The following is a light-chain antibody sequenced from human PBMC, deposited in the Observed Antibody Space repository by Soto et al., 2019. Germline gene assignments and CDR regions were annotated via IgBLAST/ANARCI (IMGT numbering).Light chain of an antibody. Sequence: SYELTQPPSVSVAPGQTARITCGGSDIATKSVHWYRQKPGPAPVLVIYYYGNRPSGVPERFSGSNSENTATLTISRVEAGDEADYYCQVWDSARDHVVFGGGTKLTVL. CDR2: YYG. CDR3: QVWDSARDHVV. CDR1: DIATKS. J-gene: IGLJ2*01. V-gene: IGLV3-21*04.